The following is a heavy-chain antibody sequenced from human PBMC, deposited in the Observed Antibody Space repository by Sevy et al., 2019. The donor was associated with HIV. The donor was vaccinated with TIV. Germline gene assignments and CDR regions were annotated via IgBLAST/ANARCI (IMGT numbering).Heavy chain of an antibody. CDR2: ISATGGST. V-gene: IGHV3-23*01. J-gene: IGHJ4*02. D-gene: IGHD7-27*01. CDR3: AKDRWLTGDTRPLDY. Sequence: GGSLRLSCAASGFTFTDYAMSWVRQAPGKGLEWVSGISATGGSTYYADSVKGRFTISRDDSRNTLHLYLQMNSLRAEDTALYYCAKDRWLTGDTRPLDYWGQGTLVTVSS. CDR1: GFTFTDYA.